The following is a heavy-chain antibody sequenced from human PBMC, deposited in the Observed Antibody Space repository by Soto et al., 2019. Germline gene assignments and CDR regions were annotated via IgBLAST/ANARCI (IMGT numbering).Heavy chain of an antibody. V-gene: IGHV3-7*03. Sequence: AGGSLRLSCIASGFTFSTHWMTWVRQAPGKALEWVANIKQDGSEEYYVDSVKGRFTISRDNAKNSLFLQMNSLRAEDTAVYYCASRPSDRIYYGVFDYWGQGTLVTVSS. D-gene: IGHD3-22*01. CDR2: IKQDGSEE. CDR3: ASRPSDRIYYGVFDY. J-gene: IGHJ4*02. CDR1: GFTFSTHW.